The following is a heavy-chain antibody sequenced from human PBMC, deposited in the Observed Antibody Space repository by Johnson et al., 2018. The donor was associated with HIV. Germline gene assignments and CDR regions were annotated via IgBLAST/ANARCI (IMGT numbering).Heavy chain of an antibody. CDR1: GFTFSSFA. CDR2: IAYDGSNK. Sequence: QVQLVESGGGVVQPGKSLRLSCVASGFTFSSFALNWVRQAPGKGLEWMAVIAYDGSNKYYADSVKGRFTISRDNSKNTLYLQMGSLRAEDMAVYYCARDHFDSGSYYGASGAFDIWGQGTMVTVSS. D-gene: IGHD1-26*01. CDR3: ARDHFDSGSYYGASGAFDI. V-gene: IGHV3-30*14. J-gene: IGHJ3*02.